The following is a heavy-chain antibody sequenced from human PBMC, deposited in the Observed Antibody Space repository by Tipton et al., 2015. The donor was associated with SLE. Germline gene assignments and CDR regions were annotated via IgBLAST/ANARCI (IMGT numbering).Heavy chain of an antibody. CDR3: ARGLGTYSSGWRYYYYYMDV. CDR1: GGSVSSADYF. D-gene: IGHD6-19*01. Sequence: TLSLTCTVSGGSVSSADYFWNWIRQPAGKGPEWIGRILTSGSTDYNSSLKGRVTISVDTSKNQFSLKLSSVTAADTAVYYCARGLGTYSSGWRYYYYYMDVWGKGTTVTVPS. V-gene: IGHV4-61*02. CDR2: ILTSGST. J-gene: IGHJ6*03.